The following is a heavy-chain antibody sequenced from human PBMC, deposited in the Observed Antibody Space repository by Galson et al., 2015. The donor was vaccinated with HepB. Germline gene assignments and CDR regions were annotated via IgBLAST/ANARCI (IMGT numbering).Heavy chain of an antibody. CDR3: AKPGYGDYLNF. CDR2: ISGSGGIT. CDR1: GFTFGSSA. J-gene: IGHJ4*02. Sequence: SLRLSCAASGFTFGSSAMSWVRQAPGKGLEWVSAISGSGGITYYADSVKGRFTISRDTSKNTLYLQMNSLRAEEPAVYYRAKPGYGDYLNFWGQGTLVTVSS. D-gene: IGHD4-17*01. V-gene: IGHV3-23*01.